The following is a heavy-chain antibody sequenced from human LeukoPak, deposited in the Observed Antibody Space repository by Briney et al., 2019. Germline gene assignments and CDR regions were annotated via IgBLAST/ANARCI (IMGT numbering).Heavy chain of an antibody. Sequence: SETLSLTCAVYGGSFSGYYWTWIRQPPGKGLEWIGEINHSGSTNSNPSLKSRVTISVDTSKNQFSLKLSSVTAADTAVYYCARWGTDLWVTGVSYYYMDVWGKGTTVTVSS. J-gene: IGHJ6*03. CDR3: ARWGTDLWVTGVSYYYMDV. CDR1: GGSFSGYY. V-gene: IGHV4-34*01. CDR2: INHSGST. D-gene: IGHD3-16*01.